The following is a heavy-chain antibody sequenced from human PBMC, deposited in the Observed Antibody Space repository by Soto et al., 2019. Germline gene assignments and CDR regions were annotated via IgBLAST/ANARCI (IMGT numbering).Heavy chain of an antibody. D-gene: IGHD3-3*01. J-gene: IGHJ5*02. Sequence: QVQLQESGPGLVEPSQTLSLNCSVSGGSISSGGYSWSWIRQRPGSGLEWIGNIFHSGRTYYNPSVKSRTTMSVDKSNYQFSRRLNSVTAADTALYFCARVQSPFAVVSNWLDPWGLGMVVTVSS. CDR2: IFHSGRT. V-gene: IGHV4-31*03. CDR3: ARVQSPFAVVSNWLDP. CDR1: GGSISSGGYS.